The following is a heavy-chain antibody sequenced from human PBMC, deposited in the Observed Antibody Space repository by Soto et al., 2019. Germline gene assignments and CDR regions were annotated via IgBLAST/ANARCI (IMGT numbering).Heavy chain of an antibody. J-gene: IGHJ4*02. CDR3: ARDVAGTYNFDY. CDR2: TYYRSKWYS. D-gene: IGHD1-26*01. CDR1: GDSVFSNSAA. V-gene: IGHV6-1*01. Sequence: SQTLSLTCAISGDSVFSNSAAWNWIRQSPSRGLERLGRTYYRSKWYSDYVLSVKSRIIINPDTSKNQFSLQLNSVTPEDTAVYYCARDVAGTYNFDYWGQGTPVTVSS.